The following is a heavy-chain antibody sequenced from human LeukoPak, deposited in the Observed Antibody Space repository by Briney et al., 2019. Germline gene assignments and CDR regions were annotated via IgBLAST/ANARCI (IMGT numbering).Heavy chain of an antibody. CDR1: GYTFTGYY. CDR2: INPNSGGT. CDR3: ARIWGSSTSCYDCWFDP. V-gene: IGHV1-2*02. J-gene: IGHJ5*02. D-gene: IGHD2-2*01. Sequence: ASVKVSCKASGYTFTGYYMHWVRQAPGQGLEWMGWINPNSGGTNYAQKFQGRVTMTRDTSICTAYMELSRLRSDDTAVYYCARIWGSSTSCYDCWFDPWGQGTLVTVSS.